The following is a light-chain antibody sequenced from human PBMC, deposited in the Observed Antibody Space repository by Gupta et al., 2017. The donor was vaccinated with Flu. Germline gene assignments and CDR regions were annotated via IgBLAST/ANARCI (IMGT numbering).Light chain of an antibody. Sequence: VTISGPGSSSNIVAEFDVHWYQQLPETAPKLLIYGNNNRPSGVHDRFSGSKSDTSASLAINGLQAEDEADYYCPSYDSSQGGYVFGTGTKATVL. V-gene: IGLV1-40*01. J-gene: IGLJ1*01. CDR3: PSYDSSQGGYV. CDR2: GNN. CDR1: SSNIVAEFD.